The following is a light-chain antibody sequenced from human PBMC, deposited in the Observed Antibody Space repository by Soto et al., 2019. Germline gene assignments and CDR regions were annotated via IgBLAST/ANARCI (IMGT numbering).Light chain of an antibody. Sequence: QSALTQPASVSGSPGQSITISCTGTSSDVGSYNLVSWYQQHPGKAPKLMIYEGSKRPSGVSNRFSGSKSGNTASLTISGRQAEDEADYYCCSDAGSSTSVVFGGGTKLTVL. V-gene: IGLV2-23*01. CDR1: SSDVGSYNL. J-gene: IGLJ2*01. CDR2: EGS. CDR3: CSDAGSSTSVV.